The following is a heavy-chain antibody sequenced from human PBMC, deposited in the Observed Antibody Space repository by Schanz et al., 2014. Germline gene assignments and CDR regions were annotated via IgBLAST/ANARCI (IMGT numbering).Heavy chain of an antibody. V-gene: IGHV1-18*04. D-gene: IGHD6-13*01. CDR1: GYSFNLFG. CDR2: ISDYNADT. Sequence: QVQLVQSGAEVQKPGASVMLSCKTSGYSFNLFGVSWVRQAPGQGLEWMGWISDYNADTKYAQKVQGRVTMTTDTSTSTAYMELRSLRSDDTAVYYCAGATYSSSWYGGSEYFQHWGRGTLVTVSS. J-gene: IGHJ1*01. CDR3: AGATYSSSWYGGSEYFQH.